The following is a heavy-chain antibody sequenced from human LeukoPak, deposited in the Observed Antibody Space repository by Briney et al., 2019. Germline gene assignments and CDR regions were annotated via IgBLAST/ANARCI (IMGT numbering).Heavy chain of an antibody. CDR2: IIPIFGTA. CDR1: GGTFSSYA. Sequence: KVSCKASGGTFSSYAISWVRQAPGQGLEWMGGIIPIFGTANYAQKFQGRVTITTDESTSTAYMELSSLRSEDTAVYYCARYLRFPGYNWFDPWGQGTPVTVSS. CDR3: ARYLRFPGYNWFDP. V-gene: IGHV1-69*05. J-gene: IGHJ5*02. D-gene: IGHD5/OR15-5a*01.